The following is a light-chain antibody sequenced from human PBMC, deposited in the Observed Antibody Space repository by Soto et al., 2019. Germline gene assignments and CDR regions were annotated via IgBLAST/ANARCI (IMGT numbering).Light chain of an antibody. CDR3: LQDYNSPKT. Sequence: AIQMTQSPPSLSASVGDRVTVTCRASQGITNDLAWFQQKPGKAPKLLIYAASNLQSGVPSRFSGSGSGTDFTLTISNLQPEDSATYYCLQDYNSPKTFGPGTKVEIK. J-gene: IGKJ1*01. CDR1: QGITND. CDR2: AAS. V-gene: IGKV1-6*01.